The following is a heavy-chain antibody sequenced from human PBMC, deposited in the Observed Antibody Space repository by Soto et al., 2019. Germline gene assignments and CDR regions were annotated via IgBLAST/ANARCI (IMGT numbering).Heavy chain of an antibody. J-gene: IGHJ4*02. CDR3: ARRFSVSTMRGFFDS. CDR1: NGSINTSFW. Sequence: QVQLQESGPGLVKPSETLSLTCAVSNGSINTSFWWSWVRQSPGKSLEWIGEIYHHGSTNYNPSHKSRVTVSIDKSKNQCSLKLYSVTTADTAIYYCARRFSVSTMRGFFDSWGQGSLVTVSS. V-gene: IGHV4-4*02. CDR2: IYHHGST. D-gene: IGHD4-17*01.